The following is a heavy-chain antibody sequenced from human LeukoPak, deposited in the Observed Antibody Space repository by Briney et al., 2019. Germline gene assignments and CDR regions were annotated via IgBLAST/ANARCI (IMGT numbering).Heavy chain of an antibody. CDR1: GFTFSSYG. J-gene: IGHJ3*02. V-gene: IGHV3-33*01. D-gene: IGHD2-2*01. CDR3: PRDGGGVPAANRDAFYI. CDR2: IWYDGSNK. Sequence: GGSLRLSCAASGFTFSSYGMRWVRQAPGKGLEWVAVIWYDGSNKYYADSVKGRFTISRDNSKNTLYLQMNSLRAEDTAVYYCPRDGGGVPAANRDAFYIWGQETIVTVSS.